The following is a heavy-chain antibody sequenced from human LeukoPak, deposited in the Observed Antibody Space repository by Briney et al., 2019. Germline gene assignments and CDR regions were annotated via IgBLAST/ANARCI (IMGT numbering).Heavy chain of an antibody. CDR3: ARGTIAAAGYYYFDY. V-gene: IGHV3-21*01. J-gene: IGHJ4*02. Sequence: GGSLRLSCAASGFTFSSYCMNWVRQAPGKGLEWVSSISSSSSYIYYADSVKGRFTISRDNAKNSLYLQMNSLRAEDTAVYYCARGTIAAAGYYYFDYWGQGTQVTVSS. D-gene: IGHD6-13*01. CDR2: ISSSSSYI. CDR1: GFTFSSYC.